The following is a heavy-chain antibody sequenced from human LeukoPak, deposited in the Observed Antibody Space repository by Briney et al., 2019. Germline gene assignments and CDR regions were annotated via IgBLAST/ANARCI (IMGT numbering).Heavy chain of an antibody. Sequence: TGGSLRLSCAASGFTFSSYAMSWVRQAPGKGLEWVSAISGCGGSTYYADSVKGRFTISRDNSKNTLYLQMNSLRAEDTAVYYCAKTSYSGSYYSNYWGQGTLVTVSS. J-gene: IGHJ4*02. V-gene: IGHV3-23*01. CDR3: AKTSYSGSYYSNY. CDR1: GFTFSSYA. D-gene: IGHD1-26*01. CDR2: ISGCGGST.